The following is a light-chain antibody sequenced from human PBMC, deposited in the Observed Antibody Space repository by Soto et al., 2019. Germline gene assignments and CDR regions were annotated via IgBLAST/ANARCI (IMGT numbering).Light chain of an antibody. J-gene: IGKJ5*01. CDR3: QQSYSTIT. Sequence: DIQMTQSPSSLSASVGDRVTITCRASQDIAGYLAWYQHKPGRAPELLIHAASSLQSGVPSRFSGSGSGTDFTLTISSLQPEDFATYYCQQSYSTITFGQGTRLEIK. CDR2: AAS. V-gene: IGKV1-39*01. CDR1: QDIAGY.